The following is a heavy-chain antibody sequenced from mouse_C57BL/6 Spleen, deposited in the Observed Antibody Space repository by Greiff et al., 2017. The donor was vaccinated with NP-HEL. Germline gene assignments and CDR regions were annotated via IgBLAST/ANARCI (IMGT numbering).Heavy chain of an antibody. CDR2: ISSGGDYI. J-gene: IGHJ2*01. Sequence: EVKLVESGEGLVKPGGSLKLSCAASGFTFSSYAMSWVRQTPEKRLEWVAYISSGGDYIYYADTVKGRFTISRDNARNTLYLQMSSLKSEDTAMYYCTKLVPLYYFDYWGQGTTLTVSS. D-gene: IGHD4-1*01. CDR1: GFTFSSYA. CDR3: TKLVPLYYFDY. V-gene: IGHV5-9-1*02.